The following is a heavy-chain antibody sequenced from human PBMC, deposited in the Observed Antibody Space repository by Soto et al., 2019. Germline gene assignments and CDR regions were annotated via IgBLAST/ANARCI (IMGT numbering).Heavy chain of an antibody. V-gene: IGHV3-30*18. CDR1: GFTFGSTG. Sequence: QVQLVESGGGVVKPGRSLSLSCAASGFTFGSTGMHWVRQAPGKGLEWVPVISYDGSKKYYEDSVKGRLPISRDNSKNPLDLQMNCLRAQDTAVYYCAKGRYGAGSPFDYWGQVTLVTVSS. CDR2: ISYDGSKK. J-gene: IGHJ4*02. D-gene: IGHD3-10*01. CDR3: AKGRYGAGSPFDY.